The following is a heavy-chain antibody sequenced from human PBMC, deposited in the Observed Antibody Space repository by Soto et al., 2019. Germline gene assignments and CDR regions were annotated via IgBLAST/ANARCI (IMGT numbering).Heavy chain of an antibody. CDR1: GFTFSSYA. J-gene: IGHJ6*02. CDR2: ISYDGSNK. V-gene: IGHV3-30*04. D-gene: IGHD6-13*01. Sequence: GESLKISCAASGFTFSSYAMHWVRQAPGKGLEWVAVISYDGSNKYYADSMKGRFTISRDNSKNTLYLQMNSLRAEDTAVYYCARAIIAAAGNYGMDVWGQGTTVTVSS. CDR3: ARAIIAAAGNYGMDV.